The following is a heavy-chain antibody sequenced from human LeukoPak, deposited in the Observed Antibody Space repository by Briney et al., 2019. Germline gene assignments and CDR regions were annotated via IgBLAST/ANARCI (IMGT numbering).Heavy chain of an antibody. D-gene: IGHD2-2*01. CDR1: RGSFGTYY. Sequence: SETLSLTCAVHRGSFGTYYWSWIRQPPGKGLEWIGEINLSGSTNYNPSLKSRVTISVDTSKNQFSLKLSSVTAADTAVYYCARVGDQGYCSSTSCYSFDCWGQGTLVTVSS. CDR3: ARVGDQGYCSSTSCYSFDC. CDR2: INLSGST. V-gene: IGHV4-34*01. J-gene: IGHJ4*02.